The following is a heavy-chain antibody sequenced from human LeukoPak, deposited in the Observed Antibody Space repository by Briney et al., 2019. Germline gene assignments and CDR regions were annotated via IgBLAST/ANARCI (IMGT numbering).Heavy chain of an antibody. D-gene: IGHD6-19*01. CDR1: GGSISSGSYY. CDR2: VFTRGTT. V-gene: IGHV4-61*09. J-gene: IGHJ4*02. Sequence: SETLSLTCTVSGGSISSGSYYWNWIRQPAGKRLEWLGHVFTRGTTNYNASLEGRLTTSLDTARNQFSLYLSSVTAADTAMYFCARSSLAVYFDYWGQGTLVTVSS. CDR3: ARSSLAVYFDY.